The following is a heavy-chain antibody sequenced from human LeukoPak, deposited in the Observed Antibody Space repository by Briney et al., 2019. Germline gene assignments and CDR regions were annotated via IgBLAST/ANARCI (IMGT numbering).Heavy chain of an antibody. D-gene: IGHD6-13*01. CDR1: GGSMSSYY. CDR3: ARTGQQLVFAS. Sequence: SETLSLTCTVSGGSMSSYYWHWIRQPPAKELEWIGYIYDSGTTNYNPSLKSRVTISRDTSKNQFSLKLSSVTAADTAVYFCARTGQQLVFASWGQGTLVTISS. V-gene: IGHV4-59*01. CDR2: IYDSGTT. J-gene: IGHJ5*01.